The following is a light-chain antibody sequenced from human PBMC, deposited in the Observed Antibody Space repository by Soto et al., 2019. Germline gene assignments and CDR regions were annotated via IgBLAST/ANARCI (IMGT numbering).Light chain of an antibody. CDR2: GHN. V-gene: IGLV1-40*01. CDR1: YSNIGAGYE. Sequence: QSVLTQPHSVSGAPGQRVTISCTGSYSNIGAGYEVHWYQQIPGTAPKLLISGHNNRPSGVPDRFFGSKSGTSASLTIIGLQAEDEADYYCQSYDSSLSGSGVFGGGTKLTLL. CDR3: QSYDSSLSGSGV. J-gene: IGLJ3*02.